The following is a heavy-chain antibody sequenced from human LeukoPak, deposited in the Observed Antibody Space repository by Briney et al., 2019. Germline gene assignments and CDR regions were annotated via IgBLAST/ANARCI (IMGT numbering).Heavy chain of an antibody. CDR3: ARAYSSGTGSDY. D-gene: IGHD6-19*01. CDR1: GGSISSGGFY. V-gene: IGHV4-30-2*01. Sequence: SQTLSLTCTVSGGSISSGGFYWSWIRQPPGKGLEWIGYIYHSGSTYYNPSLKSRVTISVDRSKNQFSLKLSSVTAADTAVYYCARAYSSGTGSDYWGQGTLVTVSS. J-gene: IGHJ4*02. CDR2: IYHSGST.